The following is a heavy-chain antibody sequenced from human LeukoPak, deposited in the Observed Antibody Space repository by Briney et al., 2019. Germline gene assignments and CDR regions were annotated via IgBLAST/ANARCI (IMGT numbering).Heavy chain of an antibody. V-gene: IGHV3-48*03. CDR2: ITGSGTI. D-gene: IGHD3-16*01. CDR1: GFTFRTYE. J-gene: IGHJ4*02. Sequence: GRSLRLSCAASGFTFRTYEMNWIRQAPGKGLVWVSYITGSGTIYYADSVKGRFTISRDNARDSLYLQMNSLRAEDTAVYYCAREGVPGDGDHFDYWGQGTVVTVSS. CDR3: AREGVPGDGDHFDY.